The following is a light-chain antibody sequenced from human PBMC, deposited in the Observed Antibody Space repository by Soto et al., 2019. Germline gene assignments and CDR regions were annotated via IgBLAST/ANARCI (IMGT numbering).Light chain of an antibody. CDR3: QQYNNWPIT. CDR2: GAS. CDR1: QSISNN. Sequence: EIVRTQSPATLSVSPGERATLSCRASQSISNNLAWYQQKPGQAPRLLIYGASTRPTGIPARFSGSGSGTEFTLTISSLQSEDFAVYYCQQYNNWPITFGGGTKVDIK. J-gene: IGKJ4*01. V-gene: IGKV3-15*01.